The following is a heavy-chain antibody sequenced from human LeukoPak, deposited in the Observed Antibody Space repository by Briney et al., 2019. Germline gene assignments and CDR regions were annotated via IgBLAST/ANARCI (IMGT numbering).Heavy chain of an antibody. CDR1: GGSISNYY. V-gene: IGHV4-59*12. Sequence: SETLSLTCTVSGGSISNYYWTWIRQPPGKGLEWIGYVYYSGSTNYNPSLKSRVTMSVDTSKNQFSLKLSSVTAADTAVYYCARGTMVRASDYYYMDVWGKGTTVTVSS. J-gene: IGHJ6*03. D-gene: IGHD3-10*01. CDR3: ARGTMVRASDYYYMDV. CDR2: VYYSGST.